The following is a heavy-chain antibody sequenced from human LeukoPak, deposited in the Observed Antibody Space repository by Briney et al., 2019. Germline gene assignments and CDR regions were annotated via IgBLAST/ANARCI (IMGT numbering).Heavy chain of an antibody. Sequence: GGSLRLSCAASGFTFSSYAMTWVRQAPGKGLEWVSAISGGGGSTYYADSVKGRFTISRDNAKNSLYLQMNSLRAEDTAVYYCARDMYSSGWATYNWFDPWGQGTLVTVSS. D-gene: IGHD6-19*01. V-gene: IGHV3-23*01. CDR3: ARDMYSSGWATYNWFDP. J-gene: IGHJ5*02. CDR2: ISGGGGST. CDR1: GFTFSSYA.